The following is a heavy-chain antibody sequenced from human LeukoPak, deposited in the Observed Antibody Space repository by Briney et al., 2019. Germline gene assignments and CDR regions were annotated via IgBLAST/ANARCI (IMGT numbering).Heavy chain of an antibody. J-gene: IGHJ4*02. CDR3: AKDSAIFGVVIIPLDY. CDR2: ISGSGGST. V-gene: IGHV3-23*01. CDR1: GFTFSSYA. D-gene: IGHD3-3*01. Sequence: GGSLRLSCAASGFTFSSYAMSWVRQAPGKGLEWVSAISGSGGSTYYADSVKGRFTISRDNSKNTLYLQTNSLRAEDTAVYYCAKDSAIFGVVIIPLDYWGQGTLVTVSS.